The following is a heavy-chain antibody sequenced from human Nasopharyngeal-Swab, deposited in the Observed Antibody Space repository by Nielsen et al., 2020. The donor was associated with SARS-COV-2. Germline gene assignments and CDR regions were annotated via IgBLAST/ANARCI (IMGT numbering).Heavy chain of an antibody. CDR2: IRGSGGGT. Sequence: GESLKLSCAVSGFSFRSYVMSWVRQVPGKGLEWVSAIRGSGGGTYSADSVKGRFTISRDSSKNTLYLQMNSLRAEDTAVYYCAKTNDRHSSSYYFDYWGQGALVTVSS. CDR1: GFSFRSYV. J-gene: IGHJ4*02. D-gene: IGHD6-6*01. CDR3: AKTNDRHSSSYYFDY. V-gene: IGHV3-23*01.